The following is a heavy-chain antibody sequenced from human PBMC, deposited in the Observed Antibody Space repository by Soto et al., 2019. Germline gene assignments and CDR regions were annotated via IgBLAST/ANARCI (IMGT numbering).Heavy chain of an antibody. J-gene: IGHJ3*01. D-gene: IGHD4-4*01. CDR3: ARGGNLAFHV. CDR1: GFNVSSHY. CDR2: IHSGGAT. V-gene: IGHV3-53*01. Sequence: VRVVESGGGLIQPGGSLRISCAASGFNVSSHYISWVRQASGKGLELLCIIHSGGATYYEDYVKDRFTISRDDSKNTLYLQMNSLRGEDTAVYYCARGGNLAFHVWGQGTMVTVSS.